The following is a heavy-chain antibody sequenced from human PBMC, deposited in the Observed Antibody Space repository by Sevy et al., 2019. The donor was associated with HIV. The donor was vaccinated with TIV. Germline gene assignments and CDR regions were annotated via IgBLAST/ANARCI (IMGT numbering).Heavy chain of an antibody. CDR2: ISYDGSNK. J-gene: IGHJ4*02. CDR1: GFTFSSYG. Sequence: GGSLRLSCAASGFTFSSYGMHWVRQAPGKGLEWVAVISYDGSNKYYADSVKGRFTISRDNSKNTLYLQMNSLRAEDTAAYYCAKGVYQWASFVSDLGYWGQGTLVTVSS. CDR3: AKGVYQWASFVSDLGY. V-gene: IGHV3-30*18. D-gene: IGHD1-26*01.